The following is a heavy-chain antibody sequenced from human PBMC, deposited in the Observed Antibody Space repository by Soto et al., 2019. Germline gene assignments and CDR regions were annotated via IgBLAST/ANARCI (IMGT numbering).Heavy chain of an antibody. J-gene: IGHJ4*02. Sequence: SQTLSLTCAISGDSVSSNSAAWNWIRQSPSRGLEWLGRTCYRSKWYNDYAVSVKSRITVNPDTSKNQFSLRLNSVTPEDTAVYYCARANEAAAGYYFDYWGQGTLVTVSS. CDR2: TCYRSKWYN. D-gene: IGHD6-13*01. CDR3: ARANEAAAGYYFDY. CDR1: GDSVSSNSAA. V-gene: IGHV6-1*01.